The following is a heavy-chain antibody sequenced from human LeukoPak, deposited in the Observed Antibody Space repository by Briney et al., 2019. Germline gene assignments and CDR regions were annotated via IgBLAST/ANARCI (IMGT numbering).Heavy chain of an antibody. CDR3: AKEGYSFSRTFRGDFDY. CDR2: VSYHGNTK. D-gene: IGHD3-10*01. J-gene: IGHJ4*02. Sequence: GGSLRLSCATSGFTFSNYGMHWVRQAPGEGLQWVAVVSYHGNTKYYLESVRGRFTISRDNSMNTLYLEMNSLRADDTAVYYCAKEGYSFSRTFRGDFDYWGQGTPVTVSS. CDR1: GFTFSNYG. V-gene: IGHV3-30*18.